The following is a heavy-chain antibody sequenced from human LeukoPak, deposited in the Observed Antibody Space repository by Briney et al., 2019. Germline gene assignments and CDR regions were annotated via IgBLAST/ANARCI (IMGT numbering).Heavy chain of an antibody. CDR3: ARVGRVTMVRGVIGYYYYMDV. CDR2: ISSSGSTI. CDR1: GFTFSSYE. Sequence: GGSLRLSCAASGFTFSSYEMNWVRQAPGKGLEWVSYISSSGSTIYYADSVKGRFTISRDNAKNSLYLQMNSLRAEDTAVYYCARVGRVTMVRGVIGYYYYMDVWGKGTTVTISS. D-gene: IGHD3-10*01. V-gene: IGHV3-48*03. J-gene: IGHJ6*03.